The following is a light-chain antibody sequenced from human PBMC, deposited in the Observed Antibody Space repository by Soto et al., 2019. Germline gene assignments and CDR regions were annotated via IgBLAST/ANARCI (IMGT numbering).Light chain of an antibody. Sequence: DIVMTQTPLSSPVTLGQPASISCRSSQSLVHRDGNTYLSWLQQRPGQPPRLLIYKISTRFSGVPDRFSGSGAVTDFTLKITRVEAEDVGVYYCMQGTQFPYTFGQGTNLEIK. J-gene: IGKJ2*01. CDR3: MQGTQFPYT. CDR1: QSLVHRDGNTY. CDR2: KIS. V-gene: IGKV2-24*01.